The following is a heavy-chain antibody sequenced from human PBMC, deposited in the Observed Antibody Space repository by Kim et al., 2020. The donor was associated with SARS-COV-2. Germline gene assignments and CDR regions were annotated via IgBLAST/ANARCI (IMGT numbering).Heavy chain of an antibody. Sequence: GGSLRLSCAASGFTFSSYGMHWVRQAPGKGLEWVAVIWYDGSNKYYADSVKGRFTISRDNSKNTLYLQMNSLRAEDTAVYYCARPGIAAAGAWGWFDPWGQGTLVTVSS. J-gene: IGHJ5*02. CDR2: IWYDGSNK. CDR3: ARPGIAAAGAWGWFDP. V-gene: IGHV3-33*01. CDR1: GFTFSSYG. D-gene: IGHD6-13*01.